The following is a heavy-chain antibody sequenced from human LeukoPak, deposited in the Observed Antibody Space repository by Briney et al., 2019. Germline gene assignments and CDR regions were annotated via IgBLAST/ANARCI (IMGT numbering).Heavy chain of an antibody. J-gene: IGHJ5*02. CDR1: GGSISSYY. D-gene: IGHD6-13*01. CDR3: ARAGSSDWFDP. V-gene: IGHV4-59*01. Sequence: KASETLSLTWTVSGGSISSYYWSWIRQPPGKGLEWIGYIYYSGSTNYNPSLKSRVTISVDTSKNQFSLKLSSVTAADTAVYYCARAGSSDWFDPWGQGTLVTVSS. CDR2: IYYSGST.